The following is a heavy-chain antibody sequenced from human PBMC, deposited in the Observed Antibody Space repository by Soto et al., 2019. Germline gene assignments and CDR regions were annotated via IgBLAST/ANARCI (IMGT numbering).Heavy chain of an antibody. CDR3: ERVEGDYYDSSGYYWVEDY. CDR1: GYTFTSYA. V-gene: IGHV1-3*01. Sequence: ASVKVSCKASGYTFTSYAMHWVRQAPGQRLEWMGWINAGNGNTKYSQKFQGRVTITRDTSASTAYMELSSLRSEDTAVYYCERVEGDYYDSSGYYWVEDYWGQGTLVTVSS. CDR2: INAGNGNT. J-gene: IGHJ4*02. D-gene: IGHD3-22*01.